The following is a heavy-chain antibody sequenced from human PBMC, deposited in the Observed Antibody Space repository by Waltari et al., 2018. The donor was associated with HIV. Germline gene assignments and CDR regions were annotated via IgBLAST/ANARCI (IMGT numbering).Heavy chain of an antibody. D-gene: IGHD3-22*01. CDR1: GYTFTSYD. V-gene: IGHV1-8*01. CDR3: ARGGKYYYDSSGYYYRPFDY. CDR2: MNPNSGNT. J-gene: IGHJ4*02. Sequence: QVQLVQSGAEVKKPGASVKVSCKASGYTFTSYDINWVRQATGLGTEWMGWMNPNSGNTGYAQKFQGRVTMTRNTSISTAYMELSSLRSEDTAVYYCARGGKYYYDSSGYYYRPFDYWGQGTLVTVSS.